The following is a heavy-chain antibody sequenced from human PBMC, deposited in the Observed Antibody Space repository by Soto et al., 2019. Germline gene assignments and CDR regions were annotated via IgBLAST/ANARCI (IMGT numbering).Heavy chain of an antibody. CDR1: GFTFSRQG. J-gene: IGHJ4*02. V-gene: IGHV3-30*18. CDR2: ISYDGSNK. Sequence: PGGSLRLSCAASGFTFSRQGMHWVRQAPGKGLEWVAVISYDGSNKYYADFVKGRLTISRDNSKNTLYLQMNSLRAEDTAVYYCAKDSDEQQMAHWGQGTLVTVSS. CDR3: AKDSDEQQMAH.